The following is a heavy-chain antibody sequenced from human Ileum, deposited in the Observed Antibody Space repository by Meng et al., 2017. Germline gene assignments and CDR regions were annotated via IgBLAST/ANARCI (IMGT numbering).Heavy chain of an antibody. J-gene: IGHJ3*02. CDR1: GFSFSTSW. CDR2: INPDGRTT. CDR3: ARDRPWGARATSDI. D-gene: IGHD1-26*01. Sequence: GGSLRLSCAASGFSFSTSWMHWVRQAPGKGLAWVSHINPDGRTTTYADSVKGRFTISRDNAKNTVYLQMNSLTVEDTAVYSCARDRPWGARATSDILGQGTMVTVSS. V-gene: IGHV3-74*01.